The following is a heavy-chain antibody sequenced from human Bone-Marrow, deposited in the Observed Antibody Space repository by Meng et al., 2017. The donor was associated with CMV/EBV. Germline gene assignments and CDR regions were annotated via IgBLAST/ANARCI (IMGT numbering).Heavy chain of an antibody. D-gene: IGHD1-26*01. V-gene: IGHV1-69*12. CDR1: GGTFSSYA. CDR2: IIPIFGTA. J-gene: IGHJ4*02. Sequence: VQVVQSGAEVKKSVSSVNVSCKASGGTFSSYAISWVRQAPGQGLEWMGGIIPIFGTANYAQKFQGRVTITADESTSTAYMELSSLRSEDTAVYYCARDHEIRGVGAWGYWGQGTLVTVSS. CDR3: ARDHEIRGVGAWGY.